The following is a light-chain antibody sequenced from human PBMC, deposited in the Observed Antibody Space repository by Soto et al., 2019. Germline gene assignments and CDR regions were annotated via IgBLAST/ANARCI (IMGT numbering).Light chain of an antibody. Sequence: QSVLSQPXSVSGAPGQRIXIXXXXXXXYIGANYYVHWYRQVPGTAPKLLMSGDNNRPSGVADRFSGSKSGTSASLAITRLQAEDEADYYCQSYDSSLNRVFGTGTXV. CDR3: QSYDSSLNRV. J-gene: IGLJ1*01. CDR1: XXYIGANYY. CDR2: GDN. V-gene: IGLV1-40*01.